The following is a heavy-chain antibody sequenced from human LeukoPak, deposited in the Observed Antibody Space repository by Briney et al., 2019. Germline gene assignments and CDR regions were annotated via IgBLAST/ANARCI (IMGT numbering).Heavy chain of an antibody. V-gene: IGHV4-39*07. CDR3: XXXXXXXXXXXXY. Sequence: XXXVXXGSXXSSSTYYWGWIRQPPGEGLEWIGSIYSSWSTYYHPSLKNRVTISIDTSKKQFSLKLRSVTDAATAVXXXXXXXXXXXXXXXYWGQXTLVTVSS. CDR2: IYSSWST. CDR1: XGSXXSSSTYY. J-gene: IGHJ4*02.